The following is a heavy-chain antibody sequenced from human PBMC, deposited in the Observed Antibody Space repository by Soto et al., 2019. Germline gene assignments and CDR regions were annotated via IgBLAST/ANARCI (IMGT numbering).Heavy chain of an antibody. D-gene: IGHD2-15*01. CDR1: GFTFSNYD. Sequence: EVQLVESGGGLVQPGGSLRLSCAASGFTFSNYDMHLVRKVTGKGLEWVSTIGTAGDTYYPGSVKGRFTISRENAKNSLYLKMNSLRADDTAVYYCAIGRLISLYYFDYWGQGTLVTVSS. CDR2: IGTAGDT. V-gene: IGHV3-13*01. CDR3: AIGRLISLYYFDY. J-gene: IGHJ4*02.